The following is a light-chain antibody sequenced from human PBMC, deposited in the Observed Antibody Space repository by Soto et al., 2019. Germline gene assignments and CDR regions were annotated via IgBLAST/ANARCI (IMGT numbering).Light chain of an antibody. J-gene: IGKJ4*01. Sequence: DIQMTQSPSSLSASVGDRVTITCRASQSISSYLNWYQQKPGKAPKLLIYAASSLQSGVPSRFSGSGSGTDFTLTISSLQPEDFATYACQQSYSTPHTFVGGTKVEIK. CDR3: QQSYSTPHT. CDR1: QSISSY. CDR2: AAS. V-gene: IGKV1-39*01.